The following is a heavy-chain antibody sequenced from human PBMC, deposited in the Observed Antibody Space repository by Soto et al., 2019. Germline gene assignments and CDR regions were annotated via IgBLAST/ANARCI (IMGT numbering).Heavy chain of an antibody. V-gene: IGHV1-24*01. Sequence: GASVKVSCKVSGYTLTELSMHWVRQAPGKGLEWMGGFDPEDGETIYAQKFQGRVTMTEDTSTDTAYMELSSLRSEDTAVYYCATVFGNDFWSGYPTERHYSCQAPLVSVSS. CDR2: FDPEDGET. CDR1: GYTLTELS. J-gene: IGHJ4*02. D-gene: IGHD3-3*01. CDR3: ATVFGNDFWSGYPTERHY.